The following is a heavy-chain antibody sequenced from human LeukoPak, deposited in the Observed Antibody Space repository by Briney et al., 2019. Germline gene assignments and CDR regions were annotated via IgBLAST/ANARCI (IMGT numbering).Heavy chain of an antibody. CDR3: ASPSLRDHAFDS. D-gene: IGHD5-12*01. J-gene: IGHJ3*02. Sequence: SESLSLTCTVSGGSISSYYGSSIRQPPGEGLEWIGYICYSGSTNYNPSLKSRVPLSVDTSKNQFSLKLSSVTAADTAVYYCASPSLRDHAFDSWGQGTMVTVSS. CDR2: ICYSGST. V-gene: IGHV4-59*01. CDR1: GGSISSYY.